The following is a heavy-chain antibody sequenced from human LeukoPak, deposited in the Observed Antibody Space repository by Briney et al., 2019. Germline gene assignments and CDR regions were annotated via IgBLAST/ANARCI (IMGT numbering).Heavy chain of an antibody. CDR1: GFTYTDYS. Sequence: GGSLRLSCSASGFTYTDYSMSWFRQVPGKGLEGVSGLGRTGEYKYYADSVKGRFTISRDNSKDMVFLQMNSLRAEDTAIYYCVKDRPCGTCMPMEAWGQGTTV. D-gene: IGHD2-2*01. CDR3: VKDRPCGTCMPMEA. V-gene: IGHV3-23*01. CDR2: LGRTGEYK. J-gene: IGHJ6*02.